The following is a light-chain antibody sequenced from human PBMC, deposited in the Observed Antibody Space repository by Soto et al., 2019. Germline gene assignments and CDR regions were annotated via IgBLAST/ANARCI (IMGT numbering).Light chain of an antibody. J-gene: IGLJ3*02. CDR2: EDN. CDR3: QSYDSSNWV. V-gene: IGLV6-57*03. CDR1: SGSIASNY. Sequence: NFMLTHPHSVSEYPGKTVTISCTRRSGSIASNYVQWYQQRPGSAPTTVIYEDNQRPSGVPDRFSGSIDSSSNSASLTISGLKTEDEADYYCQSYDSSNWVFGGGTQLTVL.